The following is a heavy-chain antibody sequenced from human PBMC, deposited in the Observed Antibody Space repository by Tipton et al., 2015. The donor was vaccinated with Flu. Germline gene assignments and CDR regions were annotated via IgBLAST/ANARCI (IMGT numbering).Heavy chain of an antibody. CDR3: ARGPESIVGATGGWFDP. D-gene: IGHD1-26*01. CDR2: INHSGST. CDR1: GGSFSGYY. Sequence: LRLSCAVYGGSFSGYYWSWIRQPPGKGLEWIGEINHSGSTNYNPSLKSRVTISVDTSKNQFSLKLSSVTAADTAVYYCARGPESIVGATGGWFDPWGQGTLVTDSS. J-gene: IGHJ5*02. V-gene: IGHV4-34*01.